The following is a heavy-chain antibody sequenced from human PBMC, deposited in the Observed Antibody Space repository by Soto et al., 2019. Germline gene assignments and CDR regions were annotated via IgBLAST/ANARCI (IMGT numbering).Heavy chain of an antibody. CDR3: AKLLYDFWSGVYYFDY. Sequence: PGGSLRLSCAASGFTFSSYAMSWVRQAPGKGLEWVSAISGSGGSTYYADSVKSRFTISRDNSKNTLYLQMNSLRAEDTAVYYCAKLLYDFWSGVYYFDYWGQGTLVTVSS. J-gene: IGHJ4*02. V-gene: IGHV3-23*01. D-gene: IGHD3-3*01. CDR1: GFTFSSYA. CDR2: ISGSGGST.